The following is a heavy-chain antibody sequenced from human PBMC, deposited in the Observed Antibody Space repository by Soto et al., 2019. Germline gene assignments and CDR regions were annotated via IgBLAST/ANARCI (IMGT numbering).Heavy chain of an antibody. D-gene: IGHD5-18*01. V-gene: IGHV1-46*01. CDR3: ALREYSYGYRDY. Sequence: ASVKVSCKASGYTFTSYYMHWVRQAPGQGLEWMGIINPSGGSTSYAQKFQGRVTMTRDTSTSTVYMELSSLRSEDTAVYYCALREYSYGYRDYWGQGTLVTVSS. CDR1: GYTFTSYY. J-gene: IGHJ4*02. CDR2: INPSGGST.